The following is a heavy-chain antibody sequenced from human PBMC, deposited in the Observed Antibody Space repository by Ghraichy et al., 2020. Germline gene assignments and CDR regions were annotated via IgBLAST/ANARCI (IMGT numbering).Heavy chain of an antibody. CDR2: IYHSGST. CDR1: GGSISSSNW. D-gene: IGHD2-15*01. CDR3: ARKRRVVVVAAHYYYGMDV. J-gene: IGHJ6*02. Sequence: SETLSLTCAVSGGSISSSNWWSWVRQPPGKGLEWIGEIYHSGSTNYNPSLKSRVTISVDKSKNQFSLKLSSVTAADTAVYYCARKRRVVVVAAHYYYGMDVWGQGTTVTVSS. V-gene: IGHV4-4*02.